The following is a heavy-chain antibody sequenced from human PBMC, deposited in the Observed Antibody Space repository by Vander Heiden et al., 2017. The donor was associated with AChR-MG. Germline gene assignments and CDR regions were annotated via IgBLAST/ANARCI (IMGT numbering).Heavy chain of an antibody. Sequence: EVQLVESGGGLVQPGRSLRLPCTASGFTFGDYAMNWFRQAPGKGLEWLGFIRSKAFGGTTEYAASVKDRFTISRDDSKSIAYLQMNSLKTEDTAVYYCTRDGGGSYGARRVFDIWGQGTMVTVAS. CDR1: GFTFGDYA. D-gene: IGHD1-26*01. V-gene: IGHV3-49*03. CDR3: TRDGGGSYGARRVFDI. J-gene: IGHJ3*02. CDR2: IRSKAFGGTT.